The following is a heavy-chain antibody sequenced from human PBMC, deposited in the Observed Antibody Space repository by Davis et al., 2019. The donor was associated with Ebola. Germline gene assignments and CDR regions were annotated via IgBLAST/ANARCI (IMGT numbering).Heavy chain of an antibody. CDR1: GYTFTGYY. V-gene: IGHV1-2*04. D-gene: IGHD1-7*01. J-gene: IGHJ6*02. CDR2: INPNSGGT. Sequence: AASVKVSCKASGYTFTGYYMHWVRQAPGQGLEWMGWINPNSGGTNYAQKFQGWITMTRDTSISTAYMELSRLRSDDTAVYYCARRPILELRSWYYYYGMDVWGQGTTVTVSS. CDR3: ARRPILELRSWYYYYGMDV.